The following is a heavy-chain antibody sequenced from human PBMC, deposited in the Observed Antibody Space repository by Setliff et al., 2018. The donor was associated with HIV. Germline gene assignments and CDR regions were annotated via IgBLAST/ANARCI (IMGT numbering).Heavy chain of an antibody. V-gene: IGHV3-9*01. CDR1: GFTFDDYA. CDR2: INWNSDNI. J-gene: IGHJ3*02. Sequence: GGSLRLSCAASGFTFDDYAMHWVRLTPGKGLEWVSGINWNSDNIGYAGSVKGRFTISRDNAKNSLHLQMNSLRDEDTALYYCAKDWVKGRDIAQAFDAFDIWGQGTMVTVSS. D-gene: IGHD5-12*01. CDR3: AKDWVKGRDIAQAFDAFDI.